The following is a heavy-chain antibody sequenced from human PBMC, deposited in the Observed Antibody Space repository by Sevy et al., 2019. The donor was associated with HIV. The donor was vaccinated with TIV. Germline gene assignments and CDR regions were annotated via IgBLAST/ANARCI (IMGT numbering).Heavy chain of an antibody. CDR1: GFTFSSYW. V-gene: IGHV3-74*01. CDR3: ARGATYYYYYYMDV. J-gene: IGHJ6*03. CDR2: INSDGSST. Sequence: GGSLRLSCAASGFTFSSYWMHWVRQAPGKGLVWVSRINSDGSSTSYADSVKGRLTISRDNAKNTLYLQMNSLRAEDTAVYYCARGATYYYYYYMDVWGKGTTVTVSS.